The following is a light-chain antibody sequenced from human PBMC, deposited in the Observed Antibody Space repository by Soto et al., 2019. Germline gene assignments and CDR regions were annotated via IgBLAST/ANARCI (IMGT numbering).Light chain of an antibody. CDR1: QNIRSN. J-gene: IGKJ4*01. Sequence: VMKKSPATLSVSAGERATLSCRASQNIRSNLAWYQQRPGQAPRLLIHGASNRATATPPRFSGSGSGTDFTLTISSLEPEDFAVYYCQQYNIHPLTFGGGTKVDIK. CDR3: QQYNIHPLT. CDR2: GAS. V-gene: IGKV3D-15*01.